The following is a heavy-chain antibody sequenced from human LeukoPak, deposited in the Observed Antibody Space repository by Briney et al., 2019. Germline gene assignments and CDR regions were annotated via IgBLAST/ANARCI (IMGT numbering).Heavy chain of an antibody. CDR2: ISAYNGNT. V-gene: IGHV1-18*01. J-gene: IGHJ4*02. CDR3: ARVRSSWTTDYFDY. D-gene: IGHD6-13*01. Sequence: GASVKVSCKASGYTFTSYGISWVRHAPGQGLEWMGWISAYNGNTNYAQKLQGRVTMTTDTSTSTAYMELRSLRSDDTAVYYCARVRSSWTTDYFDYWGQGTLVTVSS. CDR1: GYTFTSYG.